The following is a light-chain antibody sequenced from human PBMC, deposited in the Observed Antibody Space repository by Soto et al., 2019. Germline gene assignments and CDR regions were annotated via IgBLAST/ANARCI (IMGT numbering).Light chain of an antibody. CDR1: QSISSW. Sequence: DIQMTQSPSTLSASLGDRVTITCRASQSISSWLAWYHQKPGKAPNLLIYRGSSLQSGVPLRFSGSGSGTEFTLTISSLQPDDFATYYCQQYYSYPWTFGQGTKVDIK. CDR2: RGS. CDR3: QQYYSYPWT. V-gene: IGKV1-5*03. J-gene: IGKJ1*01.